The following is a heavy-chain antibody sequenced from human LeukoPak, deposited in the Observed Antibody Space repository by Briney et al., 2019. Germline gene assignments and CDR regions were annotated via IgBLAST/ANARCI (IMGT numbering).Heavy chain of an antibody. CDR1: GFTFSSDS. Sequence: AGGSLRLSCAASGFTFSSDSMNWVRQAPGKGLEWVSYISSSSSTIYYADSVKGRFTISRDNAKNSLYLQMNSLRAEDTAVYYCARDPSGSYRWERDYFDYWGQGTLVTVSS. V-gene: IGHV3-48*04. D-gene: IGHD1-26*01. J-gene: IGHJ4*02. CDR2: ISSSSSTI. CDR3: ARDPSGSYRWERDYFDY.